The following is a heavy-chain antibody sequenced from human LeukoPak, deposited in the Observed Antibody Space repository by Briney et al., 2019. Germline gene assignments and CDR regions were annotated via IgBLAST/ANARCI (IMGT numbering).Heavy chain of an antibody. J-gene: IGHJ4*02. CDR1: GFTFSSYW. V-gene: IGHV3-74*01. D-gene: IGHD6-13*01. CDR3: ARDYSRSWYPDY. CDR2: INSDATST. Sequence: GSVRLSCAASGFTFSSYWMHWVGQAPGKGLVWVSRINSDATSTSFADSVKGRFTISRDNAKNTLYLQMNSLRGEDTAVYYCARDYSRSWYPDYWGQGTLGTVSS.